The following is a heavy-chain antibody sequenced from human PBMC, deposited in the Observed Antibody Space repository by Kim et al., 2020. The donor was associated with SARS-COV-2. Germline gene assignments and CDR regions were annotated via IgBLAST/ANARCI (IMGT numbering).Heavy chain of an antibody. J-gene: IGHJ4*02. CDR1: GYTFTGYS. CDR3: ARDGYTSASNLGDY. CDR2: INPNGGDT. D-gene: IGHD2-2*02. Sequence: ASVKVSCKASGYTFTGYSMNWVRQAPGQGLEWVGWINPNGGDTKYAQKFQGRVTMTRDTSINTAYMELSRLRSDDTAVYYCARDGYTSASNLGDYWGQGTLVTVSS. V-gene: IGHV1-2*02.